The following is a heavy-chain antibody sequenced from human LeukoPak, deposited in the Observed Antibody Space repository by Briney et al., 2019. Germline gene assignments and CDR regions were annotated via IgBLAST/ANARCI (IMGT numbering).Heavy chain of an antibody. CDR2: ISAYNGNT. Sequence: GASVKVSCKASGYTFTSYGISWVRLAPGQGLEWMGWISAYNGNTNYAQKLQGRVTMTTDTSTSTAYMELRSLRSDDTSVHYCARLDYHYYMDVWGKGTTVTISS. CDR1: GYTFTSYG. V-gene: IGHV1-18*01. J-gene: IGHJ6*03. CDR3: ARLDYHYYMDV.